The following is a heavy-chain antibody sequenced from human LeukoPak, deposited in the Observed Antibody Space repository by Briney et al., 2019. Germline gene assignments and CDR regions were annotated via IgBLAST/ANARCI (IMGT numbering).Heavy chain of an antibody. V-gene: IGHV3-7*01. D-gene: IGHD3-22*01. CDR3: ARALRSYDSSGYYY. CDR2: IKQDGSEK. J-gene: IGHJ4*02. CDR1: GFTFSSYW. Sequence: GGSLRLSCAASGFTFSSYWMSWVRQAPGKGLEWVANIKQDGSEKYYVDSVKGRFTISRDNAKNSLYLQMNSLRAEETAVYYCARALRSYDSSGYYYWGQGTLVTVSS.